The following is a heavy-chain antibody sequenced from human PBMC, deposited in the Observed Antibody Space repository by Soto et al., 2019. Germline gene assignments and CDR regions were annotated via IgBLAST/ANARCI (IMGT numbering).Heavy chain of an antibody. CDR1: GDTFSSYA. J-gene: IGHJ6*02. V-gene: IGHV1-69*06. D-gene: IGHD2-15*01. Sequence: ASVKVSCKASGDTFSSYAISWVRQAPGQGPEWMGGIIPIFGTANYAQKFQGRVTITADKSTSTAYMELSSLRSEDTAVYYCARGGVVVAASPYYYYGMDVWGQGTTVTVSS. CDR2: IIPIFGTA. CDR3: ARGGVVVAASPYYYYGMDV.